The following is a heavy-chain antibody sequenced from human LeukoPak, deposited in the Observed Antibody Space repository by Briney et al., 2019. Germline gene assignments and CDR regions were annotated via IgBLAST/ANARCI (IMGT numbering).Heavy chain of an antibody. J-gene: IGHJ4*02. V-gene: IGHV3-33*01. CDR2: IWYDGSNK. CDR3: AREGPRGNSQFDY. D-gene: IGHD2/OR15-2a*01. CDR1: GFTFSSYG. Sequence: GGSLRLSCAASGFTFSSYGMHWVRQAPGKGLEWVALIWYDGSNKYYTDSVKGRLTISRDNSKNTPYLQMNSLRAEDTAIYYCAREGPRGNSQFDYWGQGTLVTVSS.